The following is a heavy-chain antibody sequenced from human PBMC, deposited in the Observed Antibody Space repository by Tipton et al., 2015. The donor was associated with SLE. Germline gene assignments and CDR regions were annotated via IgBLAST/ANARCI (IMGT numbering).Heavy chain of an antibody. CDR1: GFTFSSYW. J-gene: IGHJ6*02. D-gene: IGHD2/OR15-2a*01. CDR3: AREVILRPPGGMDV. Sequence: GSLRLSCAASGFTFSSYWMSWVRQAPGKGLEWVANIKQDGSEKYYVDSVKGRFTISRDNAKNSLYLQMNSLRAEDTAVYYCAREVILRPPGGMDVWGQGTTVTVSS. V-gene: IGHV3-7*01. CDR2: IKQDGSEK.